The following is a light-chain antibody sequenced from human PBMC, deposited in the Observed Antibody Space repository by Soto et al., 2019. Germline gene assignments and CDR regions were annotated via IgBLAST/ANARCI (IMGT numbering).Light chain of an antibody. CDR1: QSVRNNC. V-gene: IGKV3-20*01. CDR3: QPYCGSSPRFT. CDR2: GAS. Sequence: EIVLTQFPGTLSLSPGERATLACRASQSVRNNCLAWYQQKPGQAPRLLIYGASTRTTGIPDRFSGSGSGTDCLLTINRVEPEYVAMYYCQPYCGSSPRFTCGPGTKVDIK. J-gene: IGKJ3*01.